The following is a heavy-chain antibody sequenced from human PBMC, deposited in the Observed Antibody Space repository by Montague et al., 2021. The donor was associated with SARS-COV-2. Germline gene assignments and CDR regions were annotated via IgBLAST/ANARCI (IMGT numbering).Heavy chain of an antibody. D-gene: IGHD2-21*02. Sequence: SETLSLTCTVSGGSISTTKYYWAWLRQPPGKGLEWVGPIYNSDNTYSNPSLQSRLTMSVDTSKNQFSLNLSSVTAADTAMYYCARELQYNWFDPWGQGTLVTVSS. CDR2: IYNSDNT. J-gene: IGHJ5*02. V-gene: IGHV4-39*07. CDR1: GGSISTTKYY. CDR3: ARELQYNWFDP.